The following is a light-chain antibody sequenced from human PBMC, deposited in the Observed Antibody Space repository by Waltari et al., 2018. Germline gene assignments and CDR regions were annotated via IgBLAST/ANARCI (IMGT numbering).Light chain of an antibody. CDR2: EDN. CDR1: SGSIASDY. J-gene: IGLJ2*01. V-gene: IGLV6-57*03. CDR3: QSYDTGTWF. Sequence: NFMLTQPRGVSESPGRTVTISCTRHSGSIASDYVTWFQQRPGSAPTIVIYEDNQRPSGVPDRFSGSIDSSSNSASLTISGLKTEDEADYYCQSYDTGTWFFGGGTRLTVL.